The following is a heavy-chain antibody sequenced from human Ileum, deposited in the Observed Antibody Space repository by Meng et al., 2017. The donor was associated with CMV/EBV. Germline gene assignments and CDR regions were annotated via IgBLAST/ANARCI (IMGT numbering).Heavy chain of an antibody. J-gene: IGHJ5*01. CDR2: IRSDGTNQ. CDR3: ARENPGLDS. CDR1: GFSFSRHA. Sequence: GESLKISCTASGFSFSRHAMHWVRQAPGKGPEWVALIRSDGTNQYYVDSVKGRFTISRDNSRNTLYLQMDSLRPEDTAVYYCARENPGLDSWGQGALVTVSS. V-gene: IGHV3-30*02.